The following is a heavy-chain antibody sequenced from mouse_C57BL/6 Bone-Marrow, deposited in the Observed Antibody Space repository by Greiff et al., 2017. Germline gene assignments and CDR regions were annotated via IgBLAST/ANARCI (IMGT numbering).Heavy chain of an antibody. CDR1: GFTFSSSG. V-gene: IGHV5-6*01. D-gene: IGHD2-4*01. CDR2: ISSGGSYT. CDR3: ARQGIYYDYDDTFDY. Sequence: EVMLVESGGDLVKPGGSLKLSCAASGFTFSSSGMSWVRQTPDKRLEWVATISSGGSYTYYPDSVKGRFTISRDNAKNTLYLQLSSLKSEDTAMYYCARQGIYYDYDDTFDYWGQGTTLTVSS. J-gene: IGHJ2*01.